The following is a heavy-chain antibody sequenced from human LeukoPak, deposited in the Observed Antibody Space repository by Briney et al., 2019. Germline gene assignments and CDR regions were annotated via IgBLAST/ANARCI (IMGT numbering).Heavy chain of an antibody. CDR2: INPNSGGT. Sequence: ASVKVSCKASGYTFTGYCMHWVLQAPGQGLEWMGRINPNSGGTNYAQKVQGRVTTTRDTSISTAYMELSRLRSDDTAVYYCARFDIVVVVAAGYDAFDIWGQGTMVTVSS. J-gene: IGHJ3*02. CDR3: ARFDIVVVVAAGYDAFDI. CDR1: GYTFTGYC. D-gene: IGHD2-15*01. V-gene: IGHV1-2*06.